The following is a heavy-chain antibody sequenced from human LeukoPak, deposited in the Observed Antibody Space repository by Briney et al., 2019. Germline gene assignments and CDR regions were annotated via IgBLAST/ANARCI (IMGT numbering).Heavy chain of an antibody. CDR3: ARDDNSEYSDDAFDI. CDR2: IHTSAST. Sequence: SETLSLTCSVSGASLRSYSWSWLRQPAGKGLEWIGRIHTSASTEYNPSLKSRVTMSVDTSKNQFSLKLNSVTAAGTAVYFCARDDNSEYSDDAFDIWGQGTLVTVSS. V-gene: IGHV4-4*07. D-gene: IGHD1-26*01. CDR1: GASLRSYS. J-gene: IGHJ3*02.